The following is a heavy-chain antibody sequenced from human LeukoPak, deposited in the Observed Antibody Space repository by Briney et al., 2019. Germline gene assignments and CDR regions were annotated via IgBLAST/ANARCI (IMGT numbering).Heavy chain of an antibody. D-gene: IGHD2-15*01. J-gene: IGHJ4*02. CDR3: ARDLVAATSLDY. Sequence: GGSLRLSCAASGFTFSSYAMSWVRQAPGKGLEWVSAISGSGGSTYYADSVKGRFTISRDNSKNTLYLQMNSLRGEDTALYYCARDLVAATSLDYWGQGTLVTVSS. CDR1: GFTFSSYA. V-gene: IGHV3-23*01. CDR2: ISGSGGST.